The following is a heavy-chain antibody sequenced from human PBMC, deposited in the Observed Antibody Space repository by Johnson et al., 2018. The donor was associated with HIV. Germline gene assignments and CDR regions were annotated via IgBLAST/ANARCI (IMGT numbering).Heavy chain of an antibody. J-gene: IGHJ3*02. CDR1: GFTVSSNY. Sequence: VQLVESGGGLIQPGGSLRLSCAASGFTVSSNYMSWVRQAPGKGLEWVSGINWNGGSTGYADSVKGRFTISRDNAKNSLYLQMNSLRAEDMAVYYCARDPLENDYIWGQGAFDIWGQGTMVTVSS. CDR3: ARDPLENDYIWGQGAFDI. V-gene: IGHV3-20*04. D-gene: IGHD3-16*01. CDR2: INWNGGST.